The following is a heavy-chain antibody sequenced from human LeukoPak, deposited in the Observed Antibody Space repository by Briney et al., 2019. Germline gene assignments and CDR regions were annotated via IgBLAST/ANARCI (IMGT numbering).Heavy chain of an antibody. J-gene: IGHJ5*02. CDR1: GGTFSSYA. CDR2: IIPIFGTA. CDR3: ARAELGGSGLYWGSDP. V-gene: IGHV1-69*13. D-gene: IGHD3-10*01. Sequence: SVKVSCKASGGTFSSYAISWVRQAPGQGLEWMGGIIPIFGTANYAQKFQGRVTITEDESTSTVYMELRSLRSEDTAVYYCARAELGGSGLYWGSDPWGQGTLVTVSA.